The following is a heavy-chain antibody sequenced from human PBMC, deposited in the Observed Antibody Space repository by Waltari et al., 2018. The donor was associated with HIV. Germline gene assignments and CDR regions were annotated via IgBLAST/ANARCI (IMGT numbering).Heavy chain of an antibody. V-gene: IGHV1-24*01. CDR3: TTEGLYCSGGTCYSRFDP. J-gene: IGHJ5*02. D-gene: IGHD2-15*01. Sequence: QVPLVQSGAEVKKPGASVKVSCKVSGYTLSELSMHWVRQAPGKGLEWMGGCDPEQGKTIYAQNVQGRVTMTEDAATDTAYMELSSLRSEDTAVYYCTTEGLYCSGGTCYSRFDPWGQGTLVTVSS. CDR2: CDPEQGKT. CDR1: GYTLSELS.